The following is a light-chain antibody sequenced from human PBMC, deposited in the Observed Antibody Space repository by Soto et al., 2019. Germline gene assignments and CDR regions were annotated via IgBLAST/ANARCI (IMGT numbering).Light chain of an antibody. Sequence: DIVMMQSPATLSVSLGERATLSCRASQSVSSNLAWYQQKPGQAPRLLIYGASTRSTGIPARFSGSGSGTEFTLTISSLQSEDFAVYYGQQYNNWPPVTCGPETRVDI. J-gene: IGKJ3*01. V-gene: IGKV3D-15*01. CDR2: GAS. CDR3: QQYNNWPPVT. CDR1: QSVSSN.